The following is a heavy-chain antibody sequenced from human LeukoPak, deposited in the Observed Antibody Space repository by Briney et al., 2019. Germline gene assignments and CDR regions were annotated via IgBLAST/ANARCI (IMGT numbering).Heavy chain of an antibody. CDR2: IYPGDSDT. D-gene: IGHD3-22*01. CDR3: ARTYYYDSGGYYYRAAFDI. J-gene: IGHJ3*02. Sequence: ESLEISCEGSRYNFSTYWIGWVRQMPGKGLEWMGIIYPGDSDTRYSPSFQGQVTISADKSISTAYLQWSSLKATDTAMYYCARTYYYDSGGYYYRAAFDIWGQGTMVTVSS. CDR1: RYNFSTYW. V-gene: IGHV5-51*01.